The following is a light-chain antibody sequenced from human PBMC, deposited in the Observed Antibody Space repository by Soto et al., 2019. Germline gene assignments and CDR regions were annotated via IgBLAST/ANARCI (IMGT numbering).Light chain of an antibody. J-gene: IGLJ1*01. CDR2: YDN. CDR3: AAWDDSLNGYV. Sequence: QSVLTQPPSVPEAPRQRVTISCSGSSSNIGNNAVNWYQQLPGKAPKLLMFYDNLLPSGVSDRFSGSKSGTSASLAISGLQSEDEADYYCAAWDDSLNGYVFGTGTKVTVL. V-gene: IGLV1-36*01. CDR1: SSNIGNNA.